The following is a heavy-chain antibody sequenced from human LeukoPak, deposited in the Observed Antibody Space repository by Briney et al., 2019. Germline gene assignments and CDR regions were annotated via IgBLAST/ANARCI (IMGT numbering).Heavy chain of an antibody. Sequence: SETLSLTCTVSGGSISSGSYYWSWIRQPAGKGREWIGRIYTGGSTNYNPSLKSRVTISVDTSKNQFSLKLSSVTAADTAVYYCAREMGSSYYYYYYMDVWGKGTTVTVSS. J-gene: IGHJ6*03. V-gene: IGHV4-61*02. CDR2: IYTGGST. CDR3: AREMGSSYYYYYYMDV. CDR1: GGSISSGSYY. D-gene: IGHD6-6*01.